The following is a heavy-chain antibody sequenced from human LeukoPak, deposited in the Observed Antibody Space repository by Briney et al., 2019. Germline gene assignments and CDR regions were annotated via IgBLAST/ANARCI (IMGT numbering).Heavy chain of an antibody. CDR3: AKRDLPY. J-gene: IGHJ4*02. CDR1: GFTFSSYA. CDR2: ISSTGGST. V-gene: IGHV3-23*01. Sequence: QPGGSLSLSCAASGFTFSSYAMSWVRQAPGKGLEWVSTISSTGGSTYYADSVKGRFTISRDSSKNTLYLQMTTLRADDTAVYYCAKRDLPYWGQGTLVTVSS.